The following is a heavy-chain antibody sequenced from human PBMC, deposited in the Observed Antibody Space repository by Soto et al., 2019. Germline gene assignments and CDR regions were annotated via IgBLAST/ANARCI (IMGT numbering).Heavy chain of an antibody. D-gene: IGHD3-10*01. CDR1: GFTFGTTD. CDR3: VKNSGWFNT. Sequence: QLLQSGGGLVQPGGSLTLSCAASGFTFGTTDMSWVRQAPGEGLEWVSTIDGSGGITYYADSVKGRFTISRDNSRNTVYPQMNSLRGDATALYYCVKNSGWFNTWGPGALVTVSS. CDR2: IDGSGGIT. J-gene: IGHJ5*02. V-gene: IGHV3-23*01.